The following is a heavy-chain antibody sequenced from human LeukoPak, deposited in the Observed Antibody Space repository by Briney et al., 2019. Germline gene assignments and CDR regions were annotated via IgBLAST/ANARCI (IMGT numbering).Heavy chain of an antibody. CDR3: AREDRSGYDGEYYGMDV. V-gene: IGHV4-31*03. J-gene: IGHJ6*02. Sequence: SETLSLTCTVSGGSISSGGYYWSWIRQHPGKGLEWIGYIYYSGGTYYNPSLKSRVTISVDTSKNQFSLKLSSVTAADTAVYYCAREDRSGYDGEYYGMDVWGQGTTVTVSS. CDR1: GGSISSGGYY. D-gene: IGHD5-12*01. CDR2: IYYSGGT.